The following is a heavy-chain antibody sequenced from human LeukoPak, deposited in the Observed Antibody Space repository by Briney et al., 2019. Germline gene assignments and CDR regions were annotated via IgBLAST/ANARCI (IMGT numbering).Heavy chain of an antibody. CDR3: ARATLDN. CDR1: GFTLSTNY. V-gene: IGHV3-53*01. CDR2: IYSDEST. Sequence: GGSLTLFYAASGFTLSTNYISWVRQAPGKGLDYVSFIYSDESTHFPDSVKARFTLPRDNSKNTLYLHMNSLRVEHTAVYYCARATLDNWGQGTLVTVCS. J-gene: IGHJ4*02.